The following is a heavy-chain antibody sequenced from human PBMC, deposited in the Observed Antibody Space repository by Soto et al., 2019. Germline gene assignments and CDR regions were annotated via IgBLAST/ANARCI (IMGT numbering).Heavy chain of an antibody. J-gene: IGHJ6*02. CDR2: ISGSGGST. V-gene: IGHV3-23*01. CDR3: AKLPDYYDSSGYYYYYGMDV. Sequence: GGSLRLSCAASGFTFSSYAMSWVRQAPGKGLEWVSAISGSGGSTYYADSVKGRFTISRDNSKKTLYLQMNSLRAEDTAVYYCAKLPDYYDSSGYYYYYGMDVWGQGTTVTVSS. D-gene: IGHD3-22*01. CDR1: GFTFSSYA.